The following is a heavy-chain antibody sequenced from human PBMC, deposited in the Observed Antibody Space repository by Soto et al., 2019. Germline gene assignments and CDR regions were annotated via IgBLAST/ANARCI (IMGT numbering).Heavy chain of an antibody. V-gene: IGHV5-10-1*01. CDR1: GYSFAGYL. CDR3: ARQIYDSDTGPNFQYYFDS. Sequence: GESLKISCKGSGYSFAGYLITWVRQKPVKGLEWMGRIDPSDSQTYYSPSFRGQVTISVTKSITTVFLQWSSLRASDTAMYYCARQIYDSDTGPNFQYYFDSWVQGTPVTVFS. D-gene: IGHD3-22*01. J-gene: IGHJ4*02. CDR2: IDPSDSQT.